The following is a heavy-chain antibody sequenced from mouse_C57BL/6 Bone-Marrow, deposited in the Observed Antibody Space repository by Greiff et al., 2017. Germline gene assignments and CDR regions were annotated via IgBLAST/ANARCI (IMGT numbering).Heavy chain of an antibody. D-gene: IGHD1-1*01. CDR2: IYPGDGDT. Sequence: QVQLKQSGAELVKPGASVKISCKASGYAFSSYWMNWVKQRPGKGLEWIGQIYPGDGDTNYNGKFKGKATLTADKSSSTAYMQLSSLTSEDSAVYFCARRTFITTEAFAYWGQGTLVTVSA. CDR3: ARRTFITTEAFAY. J-gene: IGHJ3*01. CDR1: GYAFSSYW. V-gene: IGHV1-80*01.